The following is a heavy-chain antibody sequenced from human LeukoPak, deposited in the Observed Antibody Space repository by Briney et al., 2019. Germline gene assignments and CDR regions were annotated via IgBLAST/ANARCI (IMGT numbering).Heavy chain of an antibody. V-gene: IGHV4-38-2*02. D-gene: IGHD3-16*01. CDR1: GYSISSGYY. CDR2: IYHSGST. J-gene: IGHJ6*03. CDR3: ARQYYDYVWGSYKYYYYYVDV. Sequence: SETLSLTCTVSGYSISSGYYWGWIRQPPGKGLEWIGSIYHSGSTYYNPSLKSRVTISVDTSKNQFSLKLSSVTAADTAVYYCARQYYDYVWGSYKYYYYYVDVWGKGTTVTISS.